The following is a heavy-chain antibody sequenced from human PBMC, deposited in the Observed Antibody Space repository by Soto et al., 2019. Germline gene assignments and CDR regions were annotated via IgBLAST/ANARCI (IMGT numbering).Heavy chain of an antibody. Sequence: PSETLSLTCTVSGGSISSYYWSWIRQPAGKGLEWIGRIYTSGSTNYNPSLKSRVTMSVDTSKNQFSLKLSSVTAADTAVYYCESRRKSKAQDYGMDVWGQGTTVTVSS. CDR2: IYTSGST. CDR1: GGSISSYY. J-gene: IGHJ6*02. CDR3: ESRRKSKAQDYGMDV. V-gene: IGHV4-4*07.